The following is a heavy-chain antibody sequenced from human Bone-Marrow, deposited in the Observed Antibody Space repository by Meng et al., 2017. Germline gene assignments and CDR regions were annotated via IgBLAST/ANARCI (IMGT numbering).Heavy chain of an antibody. V-gene: IGHV4-4*02. CDR2: IYHSGST. D-gene: IGHD6-13*01. CDR3: ARGPLSAAGTMGYFQH. CDR1: GGSISSSNW. Sequence: VPLQAPWHGMVKPSGTLSLTCAVSGGSISSSNWWSWVRQLPGKGLEWIGEIYHSGSTNYNPSLKSRVTISVDKSKNQFSLKLSSVTAADTAVYYCARGPLSAAGTMGYFQHWGQGTLVTVSS. J-gene: IGHJ1*01.